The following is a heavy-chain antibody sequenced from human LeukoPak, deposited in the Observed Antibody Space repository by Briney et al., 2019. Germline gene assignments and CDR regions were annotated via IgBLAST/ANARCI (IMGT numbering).Heavy chain of an antibody. V-gene: IGHV3-7*01. J-gene: IGHJ4*02. CDR1: GFTFTTYW. CDR2: IKQDGTEK. Sequence: GGSLRLSCAASGFTFTTYWMSWVRQAPGKGLEWVANIKQDGTEKYYVDSVKGRFSISRDYAKNSLYLQMNSLRVEDTAVYYCAKVAKYYYGPETYYFFEQWGQGTPVTASS. CDR3: AKVAKYYYGPETYYFFEQ. D-gene: IGHD3-10*01.